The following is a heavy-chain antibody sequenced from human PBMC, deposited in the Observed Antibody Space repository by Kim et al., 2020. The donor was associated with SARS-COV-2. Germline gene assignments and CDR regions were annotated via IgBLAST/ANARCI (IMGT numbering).Heavy chain of an antibody. V-gene: IGHV1-18*04. Sequence: ASVKVSCKASGYTFASYGFTWVRQAPGQGLEWMGRIRGDNGNTNYAQNFQGRVTVTTDTSRSTAYMELRSLRSDDTAVYYCARIDKSMVSVDWFDPWGQG. D-gene: IGHD5-18*01. CDR1: GYTFASYG. CDR2: IRGDNGNT. CDR3: ARIDKSMVSVDWFDP. J-gene: IGHJ5*02.